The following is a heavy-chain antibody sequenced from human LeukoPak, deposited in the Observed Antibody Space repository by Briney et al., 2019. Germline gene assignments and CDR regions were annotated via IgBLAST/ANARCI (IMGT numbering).Heavy chain of an antibody. D-gene: IGHD3-16*01. CDR3: VKEDSKGGPNWFGP. Sequence: GGSLRLSCAASGFTFSSYGMHWVRQAPGKGLDWVAVIWYDGSNKYYADSVKGRFTISRDNSKNTLYVQMNSLRAEDTAVYYCVKEDSKGGPNWFGPWGQGTLVTVSS. CDR2: IWYDGSNK. CDR1: GFTFSSYG. V-gene: IGHV3-33*06. J-gene: IGHJ5*02.